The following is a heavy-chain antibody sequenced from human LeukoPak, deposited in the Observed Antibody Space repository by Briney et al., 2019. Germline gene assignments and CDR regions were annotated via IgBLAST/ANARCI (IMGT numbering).Heavy chain of an antibody. CDR1: GGSISSNY. CDR2: IYHSGST. J-gene: IGHJ4*02. Sequence: SETLSLTCTVSGGSISSNYWSWIRQPPGKGLEWIGYIYHSGSTSYNPSLKSRVTISIDTSKNQFSLKLSSVTAADTAVYYCARDSGYHKWDYWGQGTLVIVSS. CDR3: ARDSGYHKWDY. V-gene: IGHV4-59*12. D-gene: IGHD5-12*01.